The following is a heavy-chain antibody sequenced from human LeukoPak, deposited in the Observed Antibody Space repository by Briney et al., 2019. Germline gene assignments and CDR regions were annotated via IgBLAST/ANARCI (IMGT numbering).Heavy chain of an antibody. Sequence: SSETLSLTCTVSGGSISGGYWSWIRQPPGRGLEWIGYVYTSGSTNYNPSLKSRVTISVDTSKSQFALKLSSVTAADTAVYYCAKSYFDNSTYHSYYFNLWGQGALVTVSS. CDR1: GGSISGGY. CDR2: VYTSGST. D-gene: IGHD3-22*01. V-gene: IGHV4-4*09. CDR3: AKSYFDNSTYHSYYFNL. J-gene: IGHJ4*02.